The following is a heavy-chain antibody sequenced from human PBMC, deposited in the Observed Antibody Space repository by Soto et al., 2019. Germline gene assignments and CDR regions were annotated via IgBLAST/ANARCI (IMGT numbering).Heavy chain of an antibody. CDR1: GFTFSSYG. CDR2: IDKSGTTR. V-gene: IGHV3-48*04. Sequence: GGSLRLSCVGSGFTFSSYGMNWVRQGPGKGLEWLSSIDKSGTTRYYADSAKGRFTISRDNAKNSLYLQMNSLRAEDTAVYYCTNVFDNWGQGNLVTVSS. CDR3: TNVFDN. J-gene: IGHJ4*02.